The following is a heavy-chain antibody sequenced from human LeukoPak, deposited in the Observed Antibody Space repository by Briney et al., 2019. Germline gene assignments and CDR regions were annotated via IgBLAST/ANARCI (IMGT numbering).Heavy chain of an antibody. V-gene: IGHV3-23*01. Sequence: GGSLRLSCAASGFAFISYGMSWVRQAPGKGLEWVSTISGSGGGTYYADSVKGRFTISRDNSKNTLYLQMNSLRAEDTAVYYCVRYYYYYYMDVWGKGTTVTISS. J-gene: IGHJ6*03. D-gene: IGHD1-14*01. CDR1: GFAFISYG. CDR3: VRYYYYYYMDV. CDR2: ISGSGGGT.